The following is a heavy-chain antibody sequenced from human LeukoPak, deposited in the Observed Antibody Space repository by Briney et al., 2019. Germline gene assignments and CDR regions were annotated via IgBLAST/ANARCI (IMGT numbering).Heavy chain of an antibody. J-gene: IGHJ4*02. CDR2: IRGSSSGSDGGAM. CDR1: GFTFSTYS. CDR3: AKGLSKIGVATYCFDY. D-gene: IGHD5-12*01. V-gene: IGHV3-48*01. Sequence: PGGSLRLSCTASGFTFSTYSMNWVRQAPGRGLEWVSYIRGSSSGSDGGAMQYADSVKGRFTISRDNDKNSLYLQMNSLRAEDTAVYYCAKGLSKIGVATYCFDYWGQGTLVTVSS.